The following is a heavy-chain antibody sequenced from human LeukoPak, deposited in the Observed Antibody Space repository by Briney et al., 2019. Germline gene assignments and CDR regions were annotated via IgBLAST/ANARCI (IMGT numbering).Heavy chain of an antibody. CDR3: ARHRSHEQQLVEDAFDI. Sequence: SETLSLTCAVSGGSISSYYLSWIRQPPGKGLEWFGYIYYSGSINYNPSLKSRVTISVDTSKNQFSLKLSSVTAADTAVYYCARHRSHEQQLVEDAFDIWGPRTMVTVSS. J-gene: IGHJ3*02. V-gene: IGHV4-59*08. CDR1: GGSISSYY. D-gene: IGHD6-13*01. CDR2: IYYSGSI.